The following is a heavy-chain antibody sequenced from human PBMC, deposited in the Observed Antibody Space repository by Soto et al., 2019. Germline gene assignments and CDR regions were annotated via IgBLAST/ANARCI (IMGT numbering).Heavy chain of an antibody. J-gene: IGHJ6*02. CDR1: GGSVSSGSYY. CDR3: ARDQEGGGWDYSNVRGGLQYYYYGMDV. V-gene: IGHV4-61*01. D-gene: IGHD4-4*01. CDR2: IYYSGST. Sequence: QVQLQESGPGLVKPSETLSLTCTVSGGSVSSGSYYWSWIRQPPGKGLEWIGYIYYSGSTNYNPSLKSRVTISVDTSKNQFSLKLSSVTAADTAVYYCARDQEGGGWDYSNVRGGLQYYYYGMDVWGQGTTVTVSS.